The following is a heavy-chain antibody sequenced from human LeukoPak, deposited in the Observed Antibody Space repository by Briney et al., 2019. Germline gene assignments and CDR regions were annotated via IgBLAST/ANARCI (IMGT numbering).Heavy chain of an antibody. J-gene: IGHJ4*02. CDR3: ARRYYGSGSHDY. V-gene: IGHV4-34*01. CDR1: GGSFSGYY. D-gene: IGHD3-10*01. CDR2: INHSGST. Sequence: SETLSLTCAVYGGSFSGYYWSWIRQPPGKGLEWIGEINHSGSTNYNPSLKSRVTISVDTSKNQFSLKLSSVTAADTAVYYCARRYYGSGSHDYWGQGTLVTVSS.